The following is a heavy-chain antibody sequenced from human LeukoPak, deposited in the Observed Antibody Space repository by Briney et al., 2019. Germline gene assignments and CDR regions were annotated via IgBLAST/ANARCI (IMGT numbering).Heavy chain of an antibody. CDR2: INPNSGGT. V-gene: IGHV1-2*02. CDR1: GYSFPSYG. D-gene: IGHD3-10*01. J-gene: IGHJ4*02. Sequence: ASVKVSCKASGYSFPSYGISWVRQAPGQGLEWMGWINPNSGGTNYAQKFQGRVTMTRDTSISTAYMELSRLRSDDTAVYYCARLITMVRGVQGGYFDYWGQGTLVTVSS. CDR3: ARLITMVRGVQGGYFDY.